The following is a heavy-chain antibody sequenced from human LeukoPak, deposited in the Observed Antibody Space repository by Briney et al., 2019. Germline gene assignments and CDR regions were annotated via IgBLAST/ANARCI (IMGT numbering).Heavy chain of an antibody. V-gene: IGHV4-61*02. Sequence: SETLSLTCTVSGGSVGSGTYYWNWIRQPAGKGLEWIGRVYSSGSANYNPSLRSRLTLSVDMSKNKFSLKLKSVTAADTAVYYCVRGWLRSEQRLLQGFDYWGRGTLVTVAS. D-gene: IGHD6-25*01. CDR1: GGSVGSGTYY. CDR3: VRGWLRSEQRLLQGFDY. CDR2: VYSSGSA. J-gene: IGHJ4*02.